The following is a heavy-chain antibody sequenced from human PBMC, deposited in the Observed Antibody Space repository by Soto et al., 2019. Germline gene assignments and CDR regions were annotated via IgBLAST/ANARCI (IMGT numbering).Heavy chain of an antibody. CDR2: IWHHGGNK. J-gene: IGHJ6*02. D-gene: IGHD1-1*01. V-gene: IGHV3-33*01. CDR3: VSDETQLERRPSYGKDV. CDR1: GFTFSHYG. Sequence: QMQLEESGGGVVQPGRSLRLSCVASGFTFSHYGMHWVRQAPGKGLEWVAVIWHHGGNKYYADSVKGRFTISRDNARNTRYLQMDSLRGEDTGVYYCVSDETQLERRPSYGKDVWGRGTTVIVSS.